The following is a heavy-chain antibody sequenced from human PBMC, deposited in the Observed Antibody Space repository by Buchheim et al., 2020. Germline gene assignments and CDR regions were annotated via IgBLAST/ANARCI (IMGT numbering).Heavy chain of an antibody. V-gene: IGHV3-23*01. D-gene: IGHD6-6*01. J-gene: IGHJ4*02. Sequence: EVQLLESGGGLVQPGGSLRLSCVASGFTFDDYAMSWVRQAPGKGLEWVAGSSFSGGMTDYADSGKGRFTISRENSKSTLLVQMNSLRAEDTAVYYCAKFEQSSSSGSGFDHWGQGT. CDR3: AKFEQSSSSGSGFDH. CDR2: SSFSGGMT. CDR1: GFTFDDYA.